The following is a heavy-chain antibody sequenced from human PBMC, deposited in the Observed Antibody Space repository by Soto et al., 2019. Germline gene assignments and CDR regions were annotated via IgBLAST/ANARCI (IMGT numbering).Heavy chain of an antibody. D-gene: IGHD3-3*01. Sequence: QSQTLSLTCAISGDSVSSNSAAWNWIRQSPSRGLEWLGRTYYRSKWYNDYAVSVKSRITINPDTSKNQFSLQLNSVTPEDTAVYYCARASFKNYDFWSGYYTPQYYFDYWGQGTLVTVSS. CDR1: GDSVSSNSAA. CDR3: ARASFKNYDFWSGYYTPQYYFDY. V-gene: IGHV6-1*01. J-gene: IGHJ4*02. CDR2: TYYRSKWYN.